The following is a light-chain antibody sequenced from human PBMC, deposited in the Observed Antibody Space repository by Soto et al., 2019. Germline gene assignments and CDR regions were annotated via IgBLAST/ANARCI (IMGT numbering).Light chain of an antibody. J-gene: IGLJ2*01. V-gene: IGLV2-14*01. CDR3: SSYTSSSTVL. CDR1: SSDVGGYNY. Sequence: QSALTQPASVSGSPGQSITISCTGTSSDVGGYNYVSWYQQHPGKAPKLTIYDVSNRPSGVSNRFPGSKSGNTASLTISGLQAEDEADYYCSSYTSSSTVLFGGRTQLTVL. CDR2: DVS.